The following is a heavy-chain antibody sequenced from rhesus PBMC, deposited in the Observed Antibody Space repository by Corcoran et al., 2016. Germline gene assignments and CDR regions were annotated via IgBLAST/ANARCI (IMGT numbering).Heavy chain of an antibody. V-gene: IGHV4-173*01. CDR3: ARSVNSGSYYPEYFEF. D-gene: IGHD3-16*01. CDR1: GGSISSNY. Sequence: QVQLQESGPGVVKPSETLSLTCAVSGGSISSNYWSWIRQPPGKGLEWIGRISGSGRSTDYNPSLKSRVTISADTSKNQFSRKLSSVAAADTAVYYCARSVNSGSYYPEYFEFWGQGALVTVSS. J-gene: IGHJ1*01. CDR2: ISGSGRST.